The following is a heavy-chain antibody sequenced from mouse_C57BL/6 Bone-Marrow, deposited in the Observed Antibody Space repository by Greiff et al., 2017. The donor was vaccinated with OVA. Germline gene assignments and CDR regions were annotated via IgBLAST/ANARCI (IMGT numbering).Heavy chain of an antibody. CDR3: ASDGGYGSSYRFAY. D-gene: IGHD1-1*01. V-gene: IGHV2-6*01. J-gene: IGHJ3*01. CDR1: GFSLTSYG. CDR2: IWGVGST. Sequence: VKLVESGPGLVAPSQSLSITCTVSGFSLTSYGVDWVRQSPGKGLEWLGVIWGVGSTNYNSALKSRLSISKDNSKSQVFLKMNSLQTDDTAMYYCASDGGYGSSYRFAYWGQGTLVTVSA.